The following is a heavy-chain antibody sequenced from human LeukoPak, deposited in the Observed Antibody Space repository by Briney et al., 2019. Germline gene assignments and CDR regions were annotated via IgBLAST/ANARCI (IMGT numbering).Heavy chain of an antibody. J-gene: IGHJ4*02. CDR1: GFTFSSYS. D-gene: IGHD2-15*01. CDR3: ARAPRGYCSGGSCRSFDY. V-gene: IGHV3-21*01. Sequence: PGGSLRLSCAASGFTFSSYSMNWVRQAPGKGLEWVSSISSSSSYIYYADSVKGRFTISRDNAKNSLYLQMNSLRAEDTAVYYCARAPRGYCSGGSCRSFDYWGQGTLVTVSS. CDR2: ISSSSSYI.